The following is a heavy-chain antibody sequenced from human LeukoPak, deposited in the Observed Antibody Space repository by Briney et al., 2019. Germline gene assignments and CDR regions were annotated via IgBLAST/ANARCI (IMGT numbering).Heavy chain of an antibody. D-gene: IGHD6-6*01. Sequence: SETLSLTCTVSGGSISSYYWSWIRQPAGKGLEWIGRIYTSGSTNYNPSLKSRVTMSVDTSKNQISLKVNTVTAADTAVYYCARESYSSSYLFDFWGQGTLVTVSS. V-gene: IGHV4-4*07. CDR2: IYTSGST. CDR1: GGSISSYY. CDR3: ARESYSSSYLFDF. J-gene: IGHJ4*02.